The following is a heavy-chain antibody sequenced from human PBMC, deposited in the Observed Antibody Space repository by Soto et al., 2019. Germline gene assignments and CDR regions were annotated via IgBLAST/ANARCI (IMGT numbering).Heavy chain of an antibody. D-gene: IGHD5-12*01. J-gene: IGHJ2*01. CDR1: GGTFSSYA. CDR2: IIPIFGTA. CDR3: ARGPGYSGYDLTSDWYFDL. Sequence: QVQLVQSGAEVKKPGSSVKVSCKASGGTFSSYAISWVRQAPGQGLEWMGGIIPIFGTANYAQKFQGRVTITADESMSTAYMELSSLRSEDTAVYYCARGPGYSGYDLTSDWYFDLWGRGTLVTVSS. V-gene: IGHV1-69*12.